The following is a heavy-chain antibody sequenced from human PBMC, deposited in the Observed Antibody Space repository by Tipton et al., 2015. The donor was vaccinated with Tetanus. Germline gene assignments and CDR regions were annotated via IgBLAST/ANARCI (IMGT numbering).Heavy chain of an antibody. Sequence: QLVQSGAEVKQPGESLKISCKGSGYMFSSHWIGWVRQVPGKGLEGLGTIYPGDSYSTYSPSFEGQVTISADRSINTAYLQWSSLQTSDTAMYFCARRRSAILSGSYHWYFDIWGRGTLVTVSS. V-gene: IGHV5-51*01. CDR3: ARRRSAILSGSYHWYFDI. D-gene: IGHD3-9*01. J-gene: IGHJ2*01. CDR1: GYMFSSHW. CDR2: IYPGDSYS.